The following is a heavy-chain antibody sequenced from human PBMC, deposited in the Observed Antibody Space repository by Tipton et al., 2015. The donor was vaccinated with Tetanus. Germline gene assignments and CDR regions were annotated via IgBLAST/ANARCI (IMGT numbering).Heavy chain of an antibody. D-gene: IGHD3-3*01. CDR3: ARGSINMGNSWGGYYGYYYYARDV. CDR1: GDRVSSNSAA. Sequence: GLVKPSLTLSLTCAISGDRVSSNSAAWNWVRQSPSRGLEWLGRTYYRSGWSYAYAVSRKGRITINPDTSKNHFSLQLTSVTPEDTAVYYCARGSINMGNSWGGYYGYYYYARDVWGRGPTVTVAS. V-gene: IGHV6-1*01. J-gene: IGHJ6*02. CDR2: TYYRSGWSY.